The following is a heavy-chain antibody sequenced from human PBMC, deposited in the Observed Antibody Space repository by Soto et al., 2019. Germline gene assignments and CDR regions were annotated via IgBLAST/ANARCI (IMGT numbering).Heavy chain of an antibody. V-gene: IGHV3-23*01. CDR2: ITGSGGNT. J-gene: IGHJ6*02. D-gene: IGHD3-16*01. CDR3: AKSRGISVAASYYYAMDV. CDR1: GFTFSNYA. Sequence: EVQLLESGGGLVQPGGSLRLSCAASGFTFSNYAMTWVRQAPGKGLEWVSTITGSGGNTYYTDSVKGRFTISRDNSKNTLHLQMNSLRAEDTALYYCAKSRGISVAASYYYAMDVWGQGTTVTVS.